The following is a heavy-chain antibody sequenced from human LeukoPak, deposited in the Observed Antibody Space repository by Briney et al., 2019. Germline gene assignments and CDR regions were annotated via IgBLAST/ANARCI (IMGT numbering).Heavy chain of an antibody. CDR1: EFTFSSYG. V-gene: IGHV3-30*03. Sequence: PGGSLRLSCAASEFTFSSYGMHWVRQAPGKGLEWVAVISYDGSNKYYADSVKGRFTISRDNSKNTLYLQMNSLRAEDTAVYYCARAQTYYYGSGTNNWFDPWGQGTLVTVSS. CDR2: ISYDGSNK. D-gene: IGHD3-10*01. J-gene: IGHJ5*02. CDR3: ARAQTYYYGSGTNNWFDP.